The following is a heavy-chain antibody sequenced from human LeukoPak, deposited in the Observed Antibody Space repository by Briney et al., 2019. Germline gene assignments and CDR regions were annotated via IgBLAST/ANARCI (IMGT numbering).Heavy chain of an antibody. J-gene: IGHJ6*02. D-gene: IGHD7-27*01. Sequence: SQTLSLTCAISGDSVSSNIAAWNWIRQSPSRGLEWLGRTYYRSKWYNDYAVSVKSRITINPDTSKNQFSLQLNSVTPEDTAVYYCARDPQLTGVPYYYGMDVWGQGTTVTVSS. CDR1: GDSVSSNIAA. CDR2: TYYRSKWYN. V-gene: IGHV6-1*01. CDR3: ARDPQLTGVPYYYGMDV.